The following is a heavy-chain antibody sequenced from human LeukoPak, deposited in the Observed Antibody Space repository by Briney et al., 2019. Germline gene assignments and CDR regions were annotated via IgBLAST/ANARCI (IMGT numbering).Heavy chain of an antibody. J-gene: IGHJ4*02. CDR3: ARIGTNWNFDY. CDR1: GFTFSDHY. Sequence: GGSLRLSCAASGFTFSDHYMDWVRQAPGKGLEWVGRIRNKANSYTTEYAASVKGRFTLSRDDSKNSLYLQMNSLKTEDTAVYYCARIGTNWNFDYWGQGTLVTVSS. CDR2: IRNKANSYTT. D-gene: IGHD1-20*01. V-gene: IGHV3-72*01.